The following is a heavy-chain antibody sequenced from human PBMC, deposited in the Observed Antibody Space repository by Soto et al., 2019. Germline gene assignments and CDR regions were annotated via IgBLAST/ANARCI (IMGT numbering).Heavy chain of an antibody. CDR1: GFTFSSYA. J-gene: IGHJ3*02. D-gene: IGHD3-3*01. V-gene: IGHV3-30-3*01. Sequence: GGSLRLSCAASGFTFSSYAMHWVRQAPGKGLEWGAVISYDGSNKYYAYSVKGRFTISRDKSKNTLYLQMNSLSAEDTAVYYCASSTADFWSGYYIFQDAFDIWGQGTMVTVSS. CDR3: ASSTADFWSGYYIFQDAFDI. CDR2: ISYDGSNK.